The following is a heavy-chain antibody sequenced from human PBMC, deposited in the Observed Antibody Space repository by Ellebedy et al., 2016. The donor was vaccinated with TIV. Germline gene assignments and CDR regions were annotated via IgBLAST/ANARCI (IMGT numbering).Heavy chain of an antibody. CDR3: VKDGHSHITMESIDY. CDR1: GFTFSNVW. J-gene: IGHJ4*02. V-gene: IGHV3-30*18. CDR2: ISSDATKE. D-gene: IGHD3-10*01. Sequence: GGSLRLSXAASGFTFSNVWMSWVRQAPGKGLEWLALISSDATKEFYADSVKGRFTISRDNSKNTLSLQMNSLRIEDTAVYYCVKDGHSHITMESIDYWGQGTLVTVSS.